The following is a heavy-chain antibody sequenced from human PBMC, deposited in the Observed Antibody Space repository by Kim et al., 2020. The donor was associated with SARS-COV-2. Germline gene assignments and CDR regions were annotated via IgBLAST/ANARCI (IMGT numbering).Heavy chain of an antibody. V-gene: IGHV3-48*02. Sequence: GGSLRLSCAASGFAFSNYGMNWVRQAPGKGLEWLSYIGSSSSAIYYADSVRGRFAISRDNARNSLFLQMSSLRDEDTAVYYCARARYNTGPDSWGQGTLVTVSS. D-gene: IGHD1-20*01. CDR3: ARARYNTGPDS. CDR1: GFAFSNYG. J-gene: IGHJ4*02. CDR2: IGSSSSAI.